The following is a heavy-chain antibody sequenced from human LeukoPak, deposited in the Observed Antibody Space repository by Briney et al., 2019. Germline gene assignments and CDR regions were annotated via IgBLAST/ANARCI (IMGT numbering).Heavy chain of an antibody. J-gene: IGHJ4*02. Sequence: SVKVSCKASGGTFSSYAISWVRQAPGQGLEWMGGIIPIFGTANYAQKFQGRVTITTGESTSTAYMELSSLRSEDTAVYYCAVGAYYYDSSGLNWGQGTLVTVSS. CDR1: GGTFSSYA. CDR2: IIPIFGTA. CDR3: AVGAYYYDSSGLN. D-gene: IGHD3-22*01. V-gene: IGHV1-69*05.